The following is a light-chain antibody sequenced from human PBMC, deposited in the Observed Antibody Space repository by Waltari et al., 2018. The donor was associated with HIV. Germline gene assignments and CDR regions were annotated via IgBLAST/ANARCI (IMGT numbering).Light chain of an antibody. CDR2: WAS. J-gene: IGKJ1*01. CDR3: QQYCSTPQT. Sequence: DIVMTQSPDSLAVSLGETATISCKSSQSVLYNSNNKYYLAWYQQKPGQPPKLLMYWASTRESGVPDRFSGSGSVTDFTLTISSLQAGDAAVYYCQQYCSTPQTFGQGTKVEIK. V-gene: IGKV4-1*01. CDR1: QSVLYNSNNKYY.